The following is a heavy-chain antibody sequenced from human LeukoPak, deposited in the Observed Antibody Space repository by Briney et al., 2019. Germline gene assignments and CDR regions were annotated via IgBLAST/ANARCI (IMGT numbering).Heavy chain of an antibody. V-gene: IGHV1-18*01. J-gene: IGHJ4*02. CDR1: GYTFTSYG. CDR3: ARAYCSAGSCYLDY. D-gene: IGHD2-15*01. Sequence: ASVKVSCKASGYTFTSYGISWVRQAPGQGLEWMGWISAYNGNTDYAQKFQGRVTMTTDTSTNTAYMDLRSLTSDDTAFYFCARAYCSAGSCYLDYWGQGTLVTVSS. CDR2: ISAYNGNT.